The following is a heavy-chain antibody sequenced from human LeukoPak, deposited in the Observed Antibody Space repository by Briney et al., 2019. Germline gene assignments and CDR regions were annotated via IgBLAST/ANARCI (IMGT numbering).Heavy chain of an antibody. V-gene: IGHV4-4*07. CDR2: IYTSGST. CDR3: ARRVGCSSTSCPELDY. J-gene: IGHJ4*02. CDR1: GGSISSYY. Sequence: PSETLSLTCTVSGGSISSYYWSWIRQPAGKGLEWIGRIYTSGSTNYNPSLKSRVTMSVDTSKNQFSLKLSSVTAADTAVYYCARRVGCSSTSCPELDYWGQGTLVTVSS. D-gene: IGHD2-2*01.